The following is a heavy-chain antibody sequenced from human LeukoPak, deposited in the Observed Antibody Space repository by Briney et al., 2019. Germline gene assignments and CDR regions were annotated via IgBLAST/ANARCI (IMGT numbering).Heavy chain of an antibody. J-gene: IGHJ6*02. D-gene: IGHD6-13*01. V-gene: IGHV3-9*01. CDR2: ISWNSGSI. CDR1: GFTFDDYA. CDR3: AKDNSPYIAAAGSPRFGMDV. Sequence: QPGRSLRLSCAASGFTFDDYAMHWVRQAPGKGLEWVSGISWNSGSIGYADSVKGRFTISRDNAKNSLYLQMNSLRAEDTALYYCAKDNSPYIAAAGSPRFGMDVWGQGTTVTVSS.